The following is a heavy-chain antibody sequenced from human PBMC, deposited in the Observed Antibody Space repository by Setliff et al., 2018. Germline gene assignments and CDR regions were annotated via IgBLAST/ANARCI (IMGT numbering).Heavy chain of an antibody. CDR1: GYTFTGYY. J-gene: IGHJ4*02. D-gene: IGHD4-17*01. CDR3: ARDLEPHYGDFGPFDY. CDR2: MNPKSGGT. Sequence: ASVKVSCKASGYTFTGYYIHWVRQAPGQGLEWLGWMNPKSGGTDYAQKFQGRVTMTRDTSISTAYMELSRLRSDDTAVYYCARDLEPHYGDFGPFDYWGPGTLVTVSS. V-gene: IGHV1-2*02.